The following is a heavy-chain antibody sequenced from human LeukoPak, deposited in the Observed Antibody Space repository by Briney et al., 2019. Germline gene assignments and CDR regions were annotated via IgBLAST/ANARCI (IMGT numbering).Heavy chain of an antibody. D-gene: IGHD3-3*01. J-gene: IGHJ4*02. CDR1: GFTFDDYA. CDR3: AKVSYDFWSSDY. CDR2: ISWNSGSI. Sequence: GGSLRLSCAASGFTFDDYAMHWVRHAPGKGLEWVSGISWNSGSIGYADSVKGRFTISRDNAKNSLYLQMNSLRAEDTALYYCAKVSYDFWSSDYWGQGTLVTVSS. V-gene: IGHV3-9*01.